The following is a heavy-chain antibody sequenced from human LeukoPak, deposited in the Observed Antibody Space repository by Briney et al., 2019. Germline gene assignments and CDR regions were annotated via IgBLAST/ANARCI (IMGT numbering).Heavy chain of an antibody. CDR3: AKGDTANGWDY. CDR1: GFTFSSQA. CDR2: VSGSRCST. V-gene: IGHV3-23*01. J-gene: IGHJ4*02. D-gene: IGHD5-18*01. Sequence: GGSLRLSCAASGFTFSSQAMSWVRQAPGEGLEWVSVVSGSRCSTYYADSGKGQFTISRDNSKNTLYLQMNSPTAEDTGVYYCAKGDTANGWDYWGQGTLVTVSS.